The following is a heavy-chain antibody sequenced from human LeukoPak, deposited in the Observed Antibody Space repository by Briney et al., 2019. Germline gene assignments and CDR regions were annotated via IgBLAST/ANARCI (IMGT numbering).Heavy chain of an antibody. CDR3: AKQGALRQDYYMDV. CDR2: IIPIFGTP. CDR1: DASFSSYA. J-gene: IGHJ6*03. V-gene: IGHV1-69*06. Sequence: ASLKVSCKASDASFSSYAISWVRQAPGQGLEWMGRIIPIFGTPNYAQRFQGRVTITADIVSSTAYMEVNNLTSEDTAVYFCAKQGALRQDYYMDVWGNGTTVTVSS.